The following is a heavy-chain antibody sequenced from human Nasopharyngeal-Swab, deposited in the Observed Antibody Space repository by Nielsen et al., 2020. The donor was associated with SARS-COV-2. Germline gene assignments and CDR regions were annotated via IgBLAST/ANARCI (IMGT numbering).Heavy chain of an antibody. CDR1: GRSNSCYY. Sequence: SQTLSLTCTVSGRSNSCYYWSWIRQPPGKGLEWIGYIYYSGSTNYNPSLKSRVTITVDTSKNQISLELSSVTAADTAVYYCARGDSELLWFGEFRLFDYWGQGTLVTVSS. D-gene: IGHD3-10*01. CDR2: IYYSGST. V-gene: IGHV4-59*12. J-gene: IGHJ4*02. CDR3: ARGDSELLWFGEFRLFDY.